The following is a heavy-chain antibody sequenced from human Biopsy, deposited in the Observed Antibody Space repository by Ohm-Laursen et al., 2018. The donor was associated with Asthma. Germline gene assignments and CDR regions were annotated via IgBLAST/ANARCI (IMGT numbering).Heavy chain of an antibody. CDR2: ISASGVRT. Sequence: SLRLSCSASGFAFNNSSMTWVRQAPGKGLEWVSSISASGVRTFYADSVKGRFTVSRDSSRNTLYLQLSTLRVKDTAVYFCAKITTDRQKANNWFDPWGQGTLATVSS. D-gene: IGHD3-22*01. V-gene: IGHV3-23*01. CDR3: AKITTDRQKANNWFDP. CDR1: GFAFNNSS. J-gene: IGHJ5*02.